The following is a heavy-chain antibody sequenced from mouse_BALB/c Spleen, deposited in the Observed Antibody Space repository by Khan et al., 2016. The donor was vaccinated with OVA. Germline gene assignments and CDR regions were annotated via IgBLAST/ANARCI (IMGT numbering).Heavy chain of an antibody. J-gene: IGHJ4*01. D-gene: IGHD2-10*01. Sequence: VQLQESGPGLVAPSQSLSITCTISGFSLTNYGIHWVRQPPGKGLEWLVVIWSDGSTTYNSALKSRLTISKDNSKSQVFLKMNSLQTYDTAVYFCARQPYYHYNIMDYWGQGTSGTGSS. CDR2: IWSDGST. CDR3: ARQPYYHYNIMDY. V-gene: IGHV2-6-1*01. CDR1: GFSLTNYG.